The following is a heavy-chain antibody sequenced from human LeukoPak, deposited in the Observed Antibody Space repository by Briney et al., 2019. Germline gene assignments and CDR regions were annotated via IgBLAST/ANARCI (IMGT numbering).Heavy chain of an antibody. CDR3: ARAHIAIVVAVPDY. V-gene: IGHV3-30-3*01. D-gene: IGHD2-15*01. CDR1: GLTFSSYA. CDR2: ISYDGSNK. J-gene: IGHJ4*02. Sequence: PGGSLRLSCAASGLTFSSYAMHWVRQAPGKGLEWVAVISYDGSNKYYADSVKGRFTISRDNSRNTLSLQMNSLRAEDTSVYYCARAHIAIVVAVPDYWDQGTLVTVSS.